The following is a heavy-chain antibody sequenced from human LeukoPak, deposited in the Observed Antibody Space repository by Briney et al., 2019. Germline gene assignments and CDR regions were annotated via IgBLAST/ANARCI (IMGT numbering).Heavy chain of an antibody. CDR2: IFTGGST. Sequence: SETLSLTCTVSGGSINNGNHFWTWIRQPAGKGLEWIGRIFTGGSTNYNPSLESRLTMSIDTSKNQFSLKLSSVTAADTAVYYCARNRQWLTPTSAFDIWGQGTMVTVSS. D-gene: IGHD6-19*01. V-gene: IGHV4-61*02. CDR3: ARNRQWLTPTSAFDI. CDR1: GGSINNGNHF. J-gene: IGHJ3*02.